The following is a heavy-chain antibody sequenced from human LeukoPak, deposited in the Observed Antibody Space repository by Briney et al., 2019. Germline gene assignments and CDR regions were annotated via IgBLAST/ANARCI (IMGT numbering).Heavy chain of an antibody. CDR1: GFSMSGYW. D-gene: IGHD5-12*01. J-gene: IGHJ4*02. V-gene: IGHV3-7*01. CDR2: IKQDGSER. Sequence: GGSLRLSCAASGFSMSGYWMSWVRQAPGKGLEWVANIKQDGSERHYADSVKGRFTISRDDAQNSLYLQMNSLRAEETAVYYCARVFGAYDSIDCWGQGTLVTVS. CDR3: ARVFGAYDSIDC.